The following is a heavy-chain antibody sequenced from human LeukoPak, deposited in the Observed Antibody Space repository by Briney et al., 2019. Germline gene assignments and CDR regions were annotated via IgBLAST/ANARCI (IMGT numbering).Heavy chain of an antibody. CDR2: SSSSSSYI. CDR3: ARERGAILTGYSYYFDY. Sequence: GGSLRLSCAASGFTFSSYSMNWVRQAPGKGLEWVSSSSSSSSYIYYADSVKGRFTISRDNAKNSLYLQMNSLRAEDTAVYYCARERGAILTGYSYYFDYWGQGTLVTVSS. J-gene: IGHJ4*02. D-gene: IGHD3-9*01. V-gene: IGHV3-21*01. CDR1: GFTFSSYS.